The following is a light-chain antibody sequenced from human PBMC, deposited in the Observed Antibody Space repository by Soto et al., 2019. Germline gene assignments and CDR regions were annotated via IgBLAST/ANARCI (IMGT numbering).Light chain of an antibody. CDR3: QQYTGYSRT. J-gene: IGKJ1*01. CDR1: QSITSR. CDR2: RAS. Sequence: IHMTHAPSTLSASVGYRVTITFLASQSITSRLAWYQQKPGKAPKRLIYRASSLDSGVPSRFSGSGSGTEFTLTISGLQADDFATYFCQQYTGYSRTFGQGTKVDIK. V-gene: IGKV1-5*03.